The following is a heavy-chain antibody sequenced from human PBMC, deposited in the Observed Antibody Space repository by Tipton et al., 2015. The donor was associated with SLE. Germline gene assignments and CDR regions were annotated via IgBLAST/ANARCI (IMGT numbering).Heavy chain of an antibody. CDR3: ARSLSRKWTRDR. V-gene: IGHV4-39*07. CDR1: GGSVSSPPYY. D-gene: IGHD1-26*01. CDR2: LSNSGIT. Sequence: GLVKPSETLSLTCTVSGGSVSSPPYYWGWIRQPPGKGLEWIGSLSNSGITYYNPSLKSRVTMSADTSKNQFSLNLSAVTAADTAVYYCARSLSRKWTRDRWGQGTLVTVSS. J-gene: IGHJ5*02.